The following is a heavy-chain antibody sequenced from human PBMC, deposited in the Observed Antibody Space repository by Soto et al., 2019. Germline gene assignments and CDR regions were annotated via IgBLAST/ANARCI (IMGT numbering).Heavy chain of an antibody. V-gene: IGHV1-18*04. Sequence: GASVKVSCKASSYPFTSFGISWVRQAPGQGFEWMGWISAYNGNTNNVQKFQGRVAMTTDASTNTAYMELMNLRSDDTAVYYCARDVLLWAVTGYLRPFDYWGRGTLVTVSS. J-gene: IGHJ4*02. CDR1: SYPFTSFG. CDR2: ISAYNGNT. CDR3: ARDVLLWAVTGYLRPFDY. D-gene: IGHD3-9*01.